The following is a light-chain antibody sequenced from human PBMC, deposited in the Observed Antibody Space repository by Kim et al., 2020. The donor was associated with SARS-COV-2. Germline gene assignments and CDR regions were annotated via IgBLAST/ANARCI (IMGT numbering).Light chain of an antibody. CDR3: NSYTSRSTFV. CDR2: EVS. CDR1: SSDVGSYNR. Sequence: QSALTQPPSVSGSHGQSVTISCTGTSSDVGSYNRVSWYQQPPGTAPKLLIYEVSNRPSGVPDRFSGSKSGNTASLTISGLQAEDEADYYCNSYTSRSTFVFGTGTKVTVL. J-gene: IGLJ1*01. V-gene: IGLV2-18*02.